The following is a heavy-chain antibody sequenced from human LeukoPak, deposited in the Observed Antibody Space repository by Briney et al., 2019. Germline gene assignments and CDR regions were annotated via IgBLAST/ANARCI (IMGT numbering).Heavy chain of an antibody. CDR3: ARAGGYCGRISCPYYFDY. J-gene: IGHJ4*02. V-gene: IGHV1-18*01. CDR2: ISAYNGNT. Sequence: ASVKVSCKASGYTFTSYGISRVRQAPGQGLEWMGWISAYNGNTNYAQKLQGRVTMTTDTSTSTAYMELRSLRSDDTAVYYCARAGGYCGRISCPYYFDYWGQGSLVAVSS. D-gene: IGHD2-15*01. CDR1: GYTFTSYG.